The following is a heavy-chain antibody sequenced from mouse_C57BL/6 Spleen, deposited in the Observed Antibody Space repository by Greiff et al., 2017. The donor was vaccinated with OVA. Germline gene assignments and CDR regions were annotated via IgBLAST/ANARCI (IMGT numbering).Heavy chain of an antibody. V-gene: IGHV1-64*01. CDR1: GYTFTSYW. CDR3: ARCDGHYFDY. Sequence: QVQLQQPGAELVKPGASVKLSCKASGYTFTSYWMHWVKQRPGQGLEWIGMIHPNSGSTDYNEKFKSKATLTVDKSSSTAYMQLSSLTSEDSAVYYCARCDGHYFDYWGQGTTLTVSS. CDR2: IHPNSGST. D-gene: IGHD2-3*01. J-gene: IGHJ2*01.